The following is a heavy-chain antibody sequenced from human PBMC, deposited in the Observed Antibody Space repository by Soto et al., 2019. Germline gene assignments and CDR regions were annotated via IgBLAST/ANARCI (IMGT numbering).Heavy chain of an antibody. J-gene: IGHJ4*02. Sequence: PGGSLRLSCVASGFTFSSYAMSWVRQAPGKGLEWVSAISASGGSTYYADSVKGRFTISRDSSKNTLYLQVNSLTADDTAVYYCAKGTRITLVRGVIDYWGRGTLVTVSS. V-gene: IGHV3-23*01. D-gene: IGHD3-10*01. CDR3: AKGTRITLVRGVIDY. CDR1: GFTFSSYA. CDR2: ISASGGST.